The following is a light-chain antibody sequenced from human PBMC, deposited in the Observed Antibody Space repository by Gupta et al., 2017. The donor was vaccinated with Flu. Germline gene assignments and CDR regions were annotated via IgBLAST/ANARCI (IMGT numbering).Light chain of an antibody. J-gene: IGLJ1*01. Sequence: VTISFSGSSTNIGGNNVVWYQQKPGAAPNLLLYGDSKRPSGVPERCSGSKSGTSAALTISXVXDGDEEXYYCGEWAASSNRPCVFGGGTKITAL. CDR3: GEWAASSNRPCV. CDR2: GDS. CDR1: STNIGGNN. V-gene: IGLV1-44*01.